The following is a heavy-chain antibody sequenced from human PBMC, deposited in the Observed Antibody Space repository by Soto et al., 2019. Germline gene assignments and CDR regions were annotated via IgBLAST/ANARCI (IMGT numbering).Heavy chain of an antibody. J-gene: IGHJ6*02. Sequence: QVQLVESGGALVKPGGSLRLSCAASGFTFSDYYMNWIRQAPGKGLAWVSYISTSGGTIYYADSVKGRFTISRDNAKNSLYLQMNSLRAEDTAVYYCARGSSAQGGYYYGMDVWGQGTTVTVSS. CDR1: GFTFSDYY. V-gene: IGHV3-11*01. D-gene: IGHD3-16*01. CDR3: ARGSSAQGGYYYGMDV. CDR2: ISTSGGTI.